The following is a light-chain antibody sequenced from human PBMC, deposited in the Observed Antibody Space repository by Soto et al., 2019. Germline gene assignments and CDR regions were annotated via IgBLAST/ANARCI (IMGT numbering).Light chain of an antibody. CDR1: TGAVTSDYY. Sequence: QAVVTQEPSLTVSPGGTVTLTCALTTGAVTSDYYPNWFQRKPGQALRTLIYRTSNKHSWSPARFSGSLLGGKAALTLSGVQPEDEADYYCVLLYGGAWVFGGGTKLTVL. CDR2: RTS. J-gene: IGLJ3*02. V-gene: IGLV7-43*01. CDR3: VLLYGGAWV.